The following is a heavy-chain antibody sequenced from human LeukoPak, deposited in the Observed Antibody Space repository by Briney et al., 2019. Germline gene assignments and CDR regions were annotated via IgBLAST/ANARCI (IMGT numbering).Heavy chain of an antibody. CDR3: ARDTRYSSGWYESGLDY. CDR1: GYSFTSYW. D-gene: IGHD6-19*01. J-gene: IGHJ4*02. V-gene: IGHV5-51*01. Sequence: GESLKISCKGSGYSFTSYWIGWVRQMPGKGLEWMGIIYPGDSDTRYSPSFQGQVTISADKSISTAYLQWSSLKASDTAMYYCARDTRYSSGWYESGLDYWGQGTLVTVSS. CDR2: IYPGDSDT.